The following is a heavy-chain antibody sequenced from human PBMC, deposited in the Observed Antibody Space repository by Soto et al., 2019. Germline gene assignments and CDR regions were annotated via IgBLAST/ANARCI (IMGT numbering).Heavy chain of an antibody. V-gene: IGHV4-59*08. CDR2: ISYTGSP. CDR3: ARHYPIGNNWNYFDY. Sequence: QVQLQESGPGLVKPSETLSLTCSVSGGSISSYYWGWIRQPPGKGLEWIGYISYTGSPDNSPSLKSRGTISVDTSKNQFSLKVRSVTAADTAIYFCARHYPIGNNWNYFDYWGRGTLVTVSS. J-gene: IGHJ4*02. D-gene: IGHD1-1*01. CDR1: GGSISSYY.